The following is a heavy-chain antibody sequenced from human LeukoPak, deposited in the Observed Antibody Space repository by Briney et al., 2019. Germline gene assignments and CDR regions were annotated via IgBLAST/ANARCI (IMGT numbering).Heavy chain of an antibody. Sequence: SETLSLTCAVSGYSISSGYYWGWIRQPPGKGLEWIGSIYHSGSTYYNPSLKSRVTISVDTSKNQFSLKLSSVTAAETAVYYCASEIEGATSEFDYWGQGTLVTVSS. D-gene: IGHD1-26*01. CDR3: ASEIEGATSEFDY. CDR1: GYSISSGYY. CDR2: IYHSGST. J-gene: IGHJ4*02. V-gene: IGHV4-38-2*01.